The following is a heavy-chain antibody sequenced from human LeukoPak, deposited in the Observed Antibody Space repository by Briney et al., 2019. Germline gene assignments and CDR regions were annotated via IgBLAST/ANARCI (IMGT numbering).Heavy chain of an antibody. CDR2: IYYSGST. CDR1: GGSISSGVYY. V-gene: IGHV4-31*03. J-gene: IGHJ4*02. Sequence: SETLSLTCTVSGGSISSGVYYWSWIRQHPGKGLEWIGYIYYSGSTYYNPSLKSRVTISVDTSKSQFSLKLSSVTAADTAVYYCARRRVDGYNYAFGYWGQGTLVTVSS. D-gene: IGHD5-24*01. CDR3: ARRRVDGYNYAFGY.